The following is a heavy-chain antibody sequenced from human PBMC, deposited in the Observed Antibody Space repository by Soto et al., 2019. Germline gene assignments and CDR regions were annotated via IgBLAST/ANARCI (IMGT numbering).Heavy chain of an antibody. Sequence: EVQLLESGGGLIQPGGSLRLYCAASGFTFSNYAMTWVRQAPGKGLEWVSSIGGDGARTYYADSVKGRFSISRDNSKNTLYLQMNSLRAEDTAVYYCAKKVMTAAGLTWFDPWGQGTLVTVSS. CDR1: GFTFSNYA. CDR3: AKKVMTAAGLTWFDP. V-gene: IGHV3-23*01. J-gene: IGHJ5*02. CDR2: IGGDGART. D-gene: IGHD6-13*01.